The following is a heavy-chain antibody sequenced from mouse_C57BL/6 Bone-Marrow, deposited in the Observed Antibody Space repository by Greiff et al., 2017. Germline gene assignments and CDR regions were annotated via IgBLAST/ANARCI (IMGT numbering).Heavy chain of an antibody. J-gene: IGHJ3*01. CDR3: ARLIYDGSSYVAWFAY. V-gene: IGHV14-2*01. CDR1: GFNIKDYY. Sequence: EVQLQQSGAELVKPGASVKLSCTASGFNIKDYYMHWVKQRTEQGLEWIGRIDPEDGETKYDPTFKGKATITAETSSNPAYLQLISLTSEDTAVYYCARLIYDGSSYVAWFAYWGQGTLVTVSA. CDR2: IDPEDGET. D-gene: IGHD1-1*01.